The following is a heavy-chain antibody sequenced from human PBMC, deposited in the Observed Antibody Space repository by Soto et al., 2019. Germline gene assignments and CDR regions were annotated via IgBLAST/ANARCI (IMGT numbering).Heavy chain of an antibody. Sequence: QVQLVQSGAEVKKPGSSLKVSCKVFGETLNSNPIGWVRQAPGQGLEWVGGIVPQSDRTNYAQDLQGRVTVTADGSTSTVYMELSNLKTDDTAVYYCARKSGRDCHSGGCCFSLDVWGQGSVITVSS. D-gene: IGHD2-15*01. CDR2: IVPQSDRT. V-gene: IGHV1-69*01. CDR1: GETLNSNP. CDR3: ARKSGRDCHSGGCCFSLDV. J-gene: IGHJ4*02.